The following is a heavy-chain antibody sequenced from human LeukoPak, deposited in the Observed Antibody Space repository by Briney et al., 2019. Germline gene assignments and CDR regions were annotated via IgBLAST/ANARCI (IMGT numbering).Heavy chain of an antibody. CDR2: FDPEDGET. CDR1: GYTLTELS. V-gene: IGHV1-24*01. Sequence: GASVKVSCKVSGYTLTELSMRWVRQAPGKGLEWMGGFDPEDGETIYAQKFQGRVTMTEDTSTDTAYMELSSLRSEDTAVYYCATGSRGYSYGYHQVFDYWGQGTLVTVSS. CDR3: ATGSRGYSYGYHQVFDY. D-gene: IGHD5-18*01. J-gene: IGHJ4*02.